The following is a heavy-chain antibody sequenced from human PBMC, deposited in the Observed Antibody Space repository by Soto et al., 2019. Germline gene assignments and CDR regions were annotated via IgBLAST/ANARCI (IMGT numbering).Heavy chain of an antibody. CDR3: ARADPHCGGDCYDAFDI. Sequence: ASVKVSCKASGYTFTSYYMHWVRQAPGQGLEWMGIINPSGGSTSYAQKFQGRVTMTRDTSTSTVYMELSSLRSEDTAVYYCARADPHCGGDCYDAFDIWGQGTMVTVSS. CDR1: GYTFTSYY. J-gene: IGHJ3*02. CDR2: INPSGGST. V-gene: IGHV1-46*01. D-gene: IGHD2-21*02.